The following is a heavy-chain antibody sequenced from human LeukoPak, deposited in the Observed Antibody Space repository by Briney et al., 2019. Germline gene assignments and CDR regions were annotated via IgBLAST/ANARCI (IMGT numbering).Heavy chain of an antibody. J-gene: IGHJ4*02. D-gene: IGHD5-24*01. CDR2: INPNSGGT. CDR3: ASGREATIIWSDY. V-gene: IGHV1-2*02. CDR1: GYTFTSYD. Sequence: ASVKVSCKTSGYTFTSYDINWVRQAPGQGLEWMGWINPNSGGTNYAQKFQGRVTMTRDTSISTAYMELSRLRSDDTAVYYCASGREATIIWSDYWGQGTLVTVSS.